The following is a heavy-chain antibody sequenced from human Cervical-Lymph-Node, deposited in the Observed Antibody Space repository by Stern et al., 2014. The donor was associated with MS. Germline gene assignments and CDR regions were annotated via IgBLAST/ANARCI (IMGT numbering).Heavy chain of an antibody. J-gene: IGHJ6*02. CDR3: AKDQSWELLVYYYGMDV. CDR1: GFTFSSYG. CDR2: ISYDGSNK. D-gene: IGHD1-26*01. V-gene: IGHV3-30*18. Sequence: VQLAESGGGVVQPGRSLRLSCAASGFTFSSYGMHWVRQAPGKGLEWGAVISYDGSNKYYADSVKGRFTISRDNSKNTLYLQMNSLRAEDTAVYYCAKDQSWELLVYYYGMDVWGQGTTVTVSS.